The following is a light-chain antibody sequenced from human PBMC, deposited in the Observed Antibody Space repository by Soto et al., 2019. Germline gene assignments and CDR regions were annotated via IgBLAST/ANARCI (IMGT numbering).Light chain of an antibody. Sequence: EIVMTQSPATLSVSPGERATLSCRASQRVSSNLAWYQQKPGQAPRLLIYGASTRATGIPARFSGSGSGTECTLTIIRLQSEDFAVYSCQQYNNWTPGTFGQGTKVDIK. J-gene: IGKJ1*01. CDR3: QQYNNWTPGT. CDR2: GAS. V-gene: IGKV3-15*01. CDR1: QRVSSN.